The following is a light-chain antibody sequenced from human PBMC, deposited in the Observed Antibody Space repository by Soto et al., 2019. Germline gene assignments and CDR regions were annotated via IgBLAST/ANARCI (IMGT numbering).Light chain of an antibody. CDR3: AAWDDSLRRLG. CDR2: TNN. J-gene: IGLJ2*01. V-gene: IGLV1-44*01. CDR1: NSNVGRNA. Sequence: QSVLTQPPSASGTPGQRVTISCSGSNSNVGRNAVSWYQQLPGTAPKLLMYTNNQRPSGVPDRISGSRSGTSASLAISGLQSEDEGDYYCAAWDDSLRRLGFGGGTKLTFL.